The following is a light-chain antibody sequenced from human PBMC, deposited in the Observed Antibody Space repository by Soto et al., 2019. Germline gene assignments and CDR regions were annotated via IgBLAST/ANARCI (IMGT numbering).Light chain of an antibody. J-gene: IGKJ4*01. CDR2: DAY. V-gene: IGKV1-5*01. Sequence: DIQMTQSPSTLSASVGDRVTITCRASQSISSWLAWYQQKPGKAPKLLIYDAYSLESGTPSRFSGRRSGTEFTLTIESVQTEDFANYYCQQLSRYPLTFGGATKVDI. CDR3: QQLSRYPLT. CDR1: QSISSW.